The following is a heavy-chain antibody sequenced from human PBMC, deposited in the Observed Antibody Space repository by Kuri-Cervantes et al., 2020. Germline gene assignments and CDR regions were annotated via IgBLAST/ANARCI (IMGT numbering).Heavy chain of an antibody. J-gene: IGHJ4*02. CDR1: GFTFSSYS. D-gene: IGHD6-6*01. CDR2: ISSSSSTI. V-gene: IGHV3-48*04. Sequence: GGSLRLSCAASGFTFSSYSMNWVRQAPGKGLEWVSYISSSSSTIYYADSVKGRFTISRDNAKNSLYLQMSSLRVEDTAVYYRAKLQYSSFLYDYWGQGTLVTVSS. CDR3: AKLQYSSFLYDY.